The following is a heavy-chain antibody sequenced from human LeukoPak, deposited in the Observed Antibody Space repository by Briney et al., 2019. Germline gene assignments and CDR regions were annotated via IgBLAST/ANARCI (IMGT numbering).Heavy chain of an antibody. Sequence: GASVKVSCKASGYTFTSYDINWVRQATGQGLEWMGWMNPNSGNTGYAQKFQGRVTITRNTSISTAYMELSSLRSEDTAVYYCARGIAAAGMEFDYWGQGTLVTVSS. CDR2: MNPNSGNT. CDR1: GYTFTSYD. J-gene: IGHJ4*02. D-gene: IGHD6-13*01. CDR3: ARGIAAAGMEFDY. V-gene: IGHV1-8*03.